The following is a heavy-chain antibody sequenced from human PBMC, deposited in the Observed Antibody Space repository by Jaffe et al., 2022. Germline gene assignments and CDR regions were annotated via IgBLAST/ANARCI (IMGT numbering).Heavy chain of an antibody. V-gene: IGHV3-30*02. Sequence: QVQLVESGGGVVQPGGSLRLSCGASGFTFSSSGMHWVRQAPGKGLEWVAFIRHDPDYIYYAESVKGRFTISRDNSKLTLYLQMNSLRPDDTAVYYCVKPRDYCSSVSWAGCYYMDDWGKGTTVTVS. CDR1: GFTFSSSG. CDR3: VKPRDYCSSVSWAGCYYMDD. CDR2: IRHDPDYI. J-gene: IGHJ6*03. D-gene: IGHD2-2*01.